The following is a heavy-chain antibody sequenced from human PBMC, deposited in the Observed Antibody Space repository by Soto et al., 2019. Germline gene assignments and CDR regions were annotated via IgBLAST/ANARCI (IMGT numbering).Heavy chain of an antibody. CDR1: GYTFTSYD. J-gene: IGHJ6*03. Sequence: GAPVKVSCKASGYTFTSYDINWVRQATGQGLEWMGRMNPNSGNTGYAQKFQGRVTMTRNTSISTAYMELSSLRSEDTAVYYCARGPRRTSRYYYMDVWGKGTTVTVSS. CDR3: ARGPRRTSRYYYMDV. V-gene: IGHV1-8*01. CDR2: MNPNSGNT.